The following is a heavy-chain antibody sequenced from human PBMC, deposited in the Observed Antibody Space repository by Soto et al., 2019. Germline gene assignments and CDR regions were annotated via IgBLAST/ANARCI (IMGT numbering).Heavy chain of an antibody. V-gene: IGHV3-23*01. CDR1: GFTFSDFA. CDR2: LDGAGGST. CDR3: AAPRDEYGSGVSWFTYGMDI. D-gene: IGHD3-10*01. J-gene: IGHJ6*02. Sequence: PGGSLRLSCLASGFTFSDFAMTWVRHVPGRGLEWVASLDGAGGSTYYAESVRGRFSISRDNSQYTLFLQMKRLTVDDTAIYYCAAPRDEYGSGVSWFTYGMDIWGQGTTVTVSS.